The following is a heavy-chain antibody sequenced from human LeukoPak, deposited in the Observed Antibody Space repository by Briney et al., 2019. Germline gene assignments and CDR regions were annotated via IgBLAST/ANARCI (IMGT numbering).Heavy chain of an antibody. CDR3: ARDRVSYGMDV. CDR2: IYTSGRT. Sequence: PSETLSLTCTVSGGSISSYYWSWIPQPAGKGLEWIGRIYTSGRTNYNPSLKSRATISVDTSKNQFSLKLSSVTAADTAVYYCARDRVSYGMDVWGQGTTVTVSS. D-gene: IGHD6-6*01. CDR1: GGSISSYY. V-gene: IGHV4-4*07. J-gene: IGHJ6*02.